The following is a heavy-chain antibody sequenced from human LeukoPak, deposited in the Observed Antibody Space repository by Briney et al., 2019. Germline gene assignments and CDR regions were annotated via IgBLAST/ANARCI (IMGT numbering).Heavy chain of an antibody. D-gene: IGHD3-16*02. CDR2: ISSSSRTI. J-gene: IGHJ2*01. CDR1: GFTFSSYR. V-gene: IGHV3-48*01. Sequence: GGSLRLSCAASGFTFSSYRMNWVRQAPGRGLEWVSYISSSSRTIYYADSVKGRFTISRDNAKNSLYLQMNTLRAEDTAVYFCAREEHYRRYFALWGRGTLVTVSS. CDR3: AREEHYRRYFAL.